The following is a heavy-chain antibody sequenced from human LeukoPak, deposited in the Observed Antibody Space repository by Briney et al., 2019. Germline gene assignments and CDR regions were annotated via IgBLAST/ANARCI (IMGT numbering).Heavy chain of an antibody. V-gene: IGHV3-23*01. CDR3: AREIVVITGYFDL. Sequence: PGGSLRLSCAASGFTFSSYAMSWVRQAPGKGLEWVSAISGSGGGTYYADYVKGRFTISRDNSKNSLFLQMNSLRAEDTAVYYCAREIVVITGYFDLWGRGTLVTVSS. CDR1: GFTFSSYA. CDR2: ISGSGGGT. D-gene: IGHD3-22*01. J-gene: IGHJ2*01.